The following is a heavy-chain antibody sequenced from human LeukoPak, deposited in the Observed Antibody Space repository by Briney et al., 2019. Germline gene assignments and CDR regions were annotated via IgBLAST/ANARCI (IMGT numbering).Heavy chain of an antibody. V-gene: IGHV3-74*01. J-gene: IGHJ4*02. CDR2: IYGDGSFT. D-gene: IGHD3-3*01. Sequence: GGSLRLSCAASGFTFSNFWMHWVRQAPGKGLVWVALIYGDGSFTRYTDSVKGRFTISRDNSKSTLYLQMNSLRAEDTAVYYCAKDRGFGMVSTFDYWGQGTLVTVSS. CDR3: AKDRGFGMVSTFDY. CDR1: GFTFSNFW.